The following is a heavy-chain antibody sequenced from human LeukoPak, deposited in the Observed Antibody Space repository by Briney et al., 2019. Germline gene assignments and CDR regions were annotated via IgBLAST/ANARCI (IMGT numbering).Heavy chain of an antibody. CDR3: ARVRRYYGSGTSFDI. CDR1: GFIFSNYW. D-gene: IGHD3-10*01. Sequence: PGGSLRLSCAASGFIFSNYWMSWVRQAPGKGLEWVANIKQDGSEKYYVDSVKGRFTISRDNADNSLFLQINSLRAEDTAVYHCARVRRYYGSGTSFDIWGQGTLVTVSS. J-gene: IGHJ4*02. CDR2: IKQDGSEK. V-gene: IGHV3-7*01.